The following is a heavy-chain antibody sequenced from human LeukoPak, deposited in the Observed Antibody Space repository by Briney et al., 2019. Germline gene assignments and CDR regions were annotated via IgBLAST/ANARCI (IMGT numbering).Heavy chain of an antibody. D-gene: IGHD1-26*01. J-gene: IGHJ3*02. Sequence: ASVKVSCKASGYTFTGYHMHWVRQAPRQGLEWMGWINPNSGGTNYAQRFQGRVTMSRDTSISTAYMEVSRLTSDDTAVYYCGRDRGSYFSDAFDIWGQGTMVTVSS. CDR1: GYTFTGYH. CDR2: INPNSGGT. V-gene: IGHV1-2*02. CDR3: GRDRGSYFSDAFDI.